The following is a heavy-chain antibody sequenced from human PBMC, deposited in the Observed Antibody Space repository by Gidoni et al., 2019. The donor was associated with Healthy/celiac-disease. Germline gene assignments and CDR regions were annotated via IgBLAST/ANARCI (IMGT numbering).Heavy chain of an antibody. Sequence: EVQLVESGGGLLQPGGSRRLSCAASGFTFSSYEMNWVRQAPGKGLDCVAYISSSRSTIYYADSVKGRFTISRDNAKNSLYLQMNSLRAEDTAVYYCARDGTTVKGDYGMDVWGQGTTVTVSS. CDR2: ISSSRSTI. J-gene: IGHJ6*02. CDR1: GFTFSSYE. CDR3: ARDGTTVKGDYGMDV. V-gene: IGHV3-48*03. D-gene: IGHD4-17*01.